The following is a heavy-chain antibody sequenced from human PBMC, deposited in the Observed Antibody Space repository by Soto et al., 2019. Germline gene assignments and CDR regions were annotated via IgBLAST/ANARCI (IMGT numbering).Heavy chain of an antibody. J-gene: IGHJ4*02. Sequence: PGGSLRLSCAASGFTFSSYGMHWVRQAPGKGLEWVAVISYDGSNKYYADSVKGRFTISRDNSKNTLYLQMNSLRAEDTAVYYCAKDLAGFHYWGQGTLVTVSS. CDR3: AKDLAGFHY. CDR2: ISYDGSNK. D-gene: IGHD6-19*01. V-gene: IGHV3-30*18. CDR1: GFTFSSYG.